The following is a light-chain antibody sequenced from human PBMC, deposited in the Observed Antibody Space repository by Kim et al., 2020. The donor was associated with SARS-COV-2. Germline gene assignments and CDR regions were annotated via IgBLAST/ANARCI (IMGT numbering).Light chain of an antibody. CDR2: EVS. CDR1: SSDVGAYKF. CDR3: SSFAGGDNYV. V-gene: IGLV2-8*01. Sequence: GQSVTISCTGTSSDVGAYKFVSWYQQHPGQAPKLIIYEVSLRPSGVPDRFSGSKSGNTASLTVSGLQAEDEADYYCSSFAGGDNYVFGTGTKVTVL. J-gene: IGLJ1*01.